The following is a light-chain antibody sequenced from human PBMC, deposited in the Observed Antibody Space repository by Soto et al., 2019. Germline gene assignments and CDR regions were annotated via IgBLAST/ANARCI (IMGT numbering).Light chain of an antibody. CDR3: QHLRTYPFS. CDR2: PAS. CDR1: QDISTS. J-gene: IGKJ2*03. V-gene: IGKV1-9*01. Sequence: DIQLTQSPSFLSASVGDRVTVSCRASQDISTSLAWFQQKAGKVPQLLVYPASTLQDGVPSRFSGSGSGTYFTLTINNLHAEDVATYYWQHLRTYPFSFGQGTKLDIK.